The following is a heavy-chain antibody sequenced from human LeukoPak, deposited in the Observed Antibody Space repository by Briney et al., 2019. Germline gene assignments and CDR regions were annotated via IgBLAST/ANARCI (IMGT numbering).Heavy chain of an antibody. J-gene: IGHJ5*02. D-gene: IGHD2-2*01. CDR3: TREARVGNWFDP. CDR1: GYTFTDYY. CDR2: IDPDNGGT. V-gene: IGHV1-2*02. Sequence: ASVKVSCRASGYTFTDYYIHWVRQAPGQGLEWMGWIDPDNGGTNYAQKFQGRVTMTRDTSIRTVYMDLSRLRSDDTAVFYCTREARVGNWFDPWGQGTQVTVSS.